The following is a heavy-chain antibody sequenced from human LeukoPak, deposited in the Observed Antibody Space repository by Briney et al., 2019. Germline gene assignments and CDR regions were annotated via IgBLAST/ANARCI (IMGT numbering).Heavy chain of an antibody. J-gene: IGHJ3*01. CDR2: INHSGST. CDR3: ARPFSGSYSDAFDL. Sequence: SETLSLTCAVYGGSFSGYYWSWIRQPPGKGLEWIGEINHSGSTNYNPSLLSRVTISADTSKNQFSLKLRSVTAADTAVYYCARPFSGSYSDAFDLWGQGTMVTVSS. D-gene: IGHD1-26*01. CDR1: GGSFSGYY. V-gene: IGHV4-34*01.